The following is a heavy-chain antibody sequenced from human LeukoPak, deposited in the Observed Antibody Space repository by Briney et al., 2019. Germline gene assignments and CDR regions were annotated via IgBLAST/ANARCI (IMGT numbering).Heavy chain of an antibody. CDR1: GFTFSSYG. CDR2: ISYDGSNK. J-gene: IGHJ4*02. CDR3: AKDPYYYDSSGYPDY. Sequence: GGSLRLSCAASGFTFSSYGMHWVRQAPGKGLEWVAVISYDGSNKYYADSVKGRFTISRDNSKNTLYLQMNSLRAEDTAVYYCAKDPYYYDSSGYPDYWGQGTLVTVSS. V-gene: IGHV3-30*18. D-gene: IGHD3-22*01.